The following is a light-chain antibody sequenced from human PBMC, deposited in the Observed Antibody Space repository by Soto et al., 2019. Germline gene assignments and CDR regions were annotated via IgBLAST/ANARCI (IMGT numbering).Light chain of an antibody. CDR3: QQYYSYPWT. CDR2: AAS. J-gene: IGKJ1*01. CDR1: QGISSY. Sequence: AIRINQSPSSLSASKGDRVTNTFRASQGISSYLAWYQQKPGKAPKLLIYAASTLQSGVPSRFSGSGSGTDFTLTISCLQSEDFATYYCQQYYSYPWTFGQGTKVDIK. V-gene: IGKV1-8*01.